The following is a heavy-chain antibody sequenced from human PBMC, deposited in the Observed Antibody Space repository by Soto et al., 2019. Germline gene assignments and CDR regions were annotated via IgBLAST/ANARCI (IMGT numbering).Heavy chain of an antibody. CDR1: GGTFSSYA. V-gene: IGHV1-69*13. D-gene: IGHD5-18*01. CDR3: ARHRGYSYGSVYFDY. CDR2: IIPIFGTA. J-gene: IGHJ4*01. Sequence: SVKVSCKASGGTFSSYAISWVRQAPGQGLEWMGGIIPIFGTANYAQKFQGRVTITADESTSTAYMELSSLRSEDTAVYYCARHRGYSYGSVYFDYWGHGTMVTVYS.